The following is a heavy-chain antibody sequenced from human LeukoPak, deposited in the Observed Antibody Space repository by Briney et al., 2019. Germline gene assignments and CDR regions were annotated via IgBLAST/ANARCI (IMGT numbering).Heavy chain of an antibody. CDR1: GFTFSSHW. J-gene: IGHJ3*01. CDR2: IKEDGSEI. Sequence: AGGSLRLSCAASGFTFSSHWMSWVRQAPGKGLEWVVNIKEDGSEIYYVDSVKGRFTISRDNAKNSLYLQMNSLRAEDTAVYYCARVGDFWNGYTNHDAFDVWGQGTMVTVSS. CDR3: ARVGDFWNGYTNHDAFDV. V-gene: IGHV3-7*01. D-gene: IGHD3-3*01.